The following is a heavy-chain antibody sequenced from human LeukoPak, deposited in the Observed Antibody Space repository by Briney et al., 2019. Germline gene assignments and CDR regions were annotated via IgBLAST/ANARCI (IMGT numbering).Heavy chain of an antibody. CDR1: GFTFDSYS. V-gene: IGHV3-48*01. D-gene: IGHD5-18*01. J-gene: IGHJ4*02. CDR2: ISSSSSTI. CDR3: ARLAWIQLWFTDDY. Sequence: GGSLRLSCAASGFTFDSYSMNWVRQAPGKGLEWVSYISSSSSTIYYADSVKGRFTISRDNSKNTLYLQMNSLRVEDTAVYYCARLAWIQLWFTDDYWGQGTLVTVSS.